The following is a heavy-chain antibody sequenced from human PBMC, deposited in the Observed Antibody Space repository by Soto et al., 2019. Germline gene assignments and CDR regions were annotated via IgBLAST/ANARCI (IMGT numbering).Heavy chain of an antibody. CDR1: GGAFGRYS. CDR3: ARGDEMTAVTIFEY. D-gene: IGHD4-17*01. J-gene: IGHJ4*02. V-gene: IGHV1-69*01. Sequence: QVQLEQSGPEVKRPGTSVKVSCKASGGAFGRYSVCWVRQAPGQGLEWIGGVIPVFNTSNYSLKFQGRVAISADESTSTVFMELRSLRSEDTALYYCARGDEMTAVTIFEYWGQGTLVTVSS. CDR2: VIPVFNTS.